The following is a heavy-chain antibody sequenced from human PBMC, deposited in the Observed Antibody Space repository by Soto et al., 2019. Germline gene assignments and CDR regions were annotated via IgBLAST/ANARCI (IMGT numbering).Heavy chain of an antibody. CDR2: VYYTGST. Sequence: QVQLQESGPGLVKPSQTLSLTCTVSGDSISSGGYYWSWIRQHPGKGLEWIGYVYYTGSTYYNPSLKSLIAISVDTCKNQFSLQVYSVTAADTAVFYCARTRVGNWFDPWGQGTLVTVSS. J-gene: IGHJ5*02. CDR1: GDSISSGGYY. CDR3: ARTRVGNWFDP. D-gene: IGHD1-26*01. V-gene: IGHV4-31*01.